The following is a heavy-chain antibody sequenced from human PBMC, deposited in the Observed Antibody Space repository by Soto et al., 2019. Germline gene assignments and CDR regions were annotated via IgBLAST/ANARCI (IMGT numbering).Heavy chain of an antibody. CDR2: MNPNSGNT. CDR3: ARQQMIVGGVDY. CDR1: GYTFTSYD. D-gene: IGHD3-22*01. J-gene: IGHJ4*02. V-gene: IGHV1-8*01. Sequence: QVQLVQSGAEVKKPGASVKVSCKASGYTFTSYDINWVRQATGQGLEWMGWMNPNSGNTGYAQKFQGRVTMTTNTSISTAYMELSSLRSEDTAVYYCARQQMIVGGVDYWGQGTLVTVSS.